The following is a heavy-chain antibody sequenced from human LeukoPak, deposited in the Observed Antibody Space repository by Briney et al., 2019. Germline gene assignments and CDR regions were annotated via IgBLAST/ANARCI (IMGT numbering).Heavy chain of an antibody. CDR1: GYTFTSYG. CDR3: ARDTVKLELLRISLNPFDY. Sequence: ASVKVSCKASGYTFTSYGISWVRQAPGQGLEWMGWISAYNGNTNYAQKLQGRVTMTTDTSTSTAYMELRSLRSDDTAVYYCARDTVKLELLRISLNPFDYWGQGTLVTVSS. V-gene: IGHV1-18*01. CDR2: ISAYNGNT. J-gene: IGHJ4*02. D-gene: IGHD1-7*01.